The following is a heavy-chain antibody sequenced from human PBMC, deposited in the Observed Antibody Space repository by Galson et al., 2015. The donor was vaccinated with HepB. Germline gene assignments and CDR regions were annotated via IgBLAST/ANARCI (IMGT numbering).Heavy chain of an antibody. D-gene: IGHD5-12*01. V-gene: IGHV1-2*02. Sequence: SVKVSCKASGYTFTGHYMHWVRQAPGQGLEWMGWINSFSGGANSAQQFQGRVTLTRDTSISTIYLELSSLRSDDTALYYCAREGHNGYDSAAFDVWGQGTMVTVSS. CDR1: GYTFTGHY. CDR2: INSFSGGA. CDR3: AREGHNGYDSAAFDV. J-gene: IGHJ3*01.